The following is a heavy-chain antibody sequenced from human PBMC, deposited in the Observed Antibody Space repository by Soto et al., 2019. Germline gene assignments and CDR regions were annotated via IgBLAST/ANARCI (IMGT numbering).Heavy chain of an antibody. V-gene: IGHV3-64D*06. J-gene: IGHJ4*02. CDR1: GFTFSSYA. Sequence: GGSLRLSCSVSGFTFSSYAMHWVRQAPGKGLEYVASISSEGASTYYADSVKGRFIISRDNSKNTLYLQMSSLRAEDTAVYYCVKDRYVDYWGQGILVTVPS. CDR3: VKDRYVDY. CDR2: ISSEGAST.